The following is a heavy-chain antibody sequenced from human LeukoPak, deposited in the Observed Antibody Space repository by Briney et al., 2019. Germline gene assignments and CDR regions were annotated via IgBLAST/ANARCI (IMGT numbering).Heavy chain of an antibody. CDR2: IKQDGSEK. J-gene: IGHJ4*02. Sequence: GGSLRLSCAASGFTFSSYAMSWVRQAPGKGLEWVANIKQDGSEKYYVDSGKGRFTISRDNAKNSLYLQMNSLRAEDTAVYYCARVVWGDWGSYAGGAYYFDYWGQGTLVTVSS. CDR3: ARVVWGDWGSYAGGAYYFDY. CDR1: GFTFSSYA. D-gene: IGHD3-16*01. V-gene: IGHV3-7*01.